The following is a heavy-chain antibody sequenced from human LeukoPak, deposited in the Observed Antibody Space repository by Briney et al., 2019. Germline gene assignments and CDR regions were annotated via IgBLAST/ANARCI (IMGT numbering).Heavy chain of an antibody. CDR2: INPNSGGT. V-gene: IGHV1-2*02. D-gene: IGHD3-22*01. Sequence: SVNVSCKSSGYTFTGYYMHWVRQAPGQGLELMGWINPNSGGTNYAQKFQGRVTMTRDTSISRAYMELSRLRSDDTAVYYCARGGGYYYDSSGYKEFDYWGQGTLVTVSS. J-gene: IGHJ4*02. CDR3: ARGGGYYYDSSGYKEFDY. CDR1: GYTFTGYY.